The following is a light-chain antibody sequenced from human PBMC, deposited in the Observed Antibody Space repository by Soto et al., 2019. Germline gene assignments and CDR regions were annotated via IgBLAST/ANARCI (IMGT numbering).Light chain of an antibody. CDR3: QQYNNWPPLT. Sequence: EIVMTQSPATLSVSPGERATLSCRASQSVSGNLAWYQQRPGQAPRLLTYGASTRATGIPARFSGSGSGTEFTLTISSLQSEDFAVYYCQQYNNWPPLTFGGGTKVEIK. CDR2: GAS. J-gene: IGKJ4*01. CDR1: QSVSGN. V-gene: IGKV3-15*01.